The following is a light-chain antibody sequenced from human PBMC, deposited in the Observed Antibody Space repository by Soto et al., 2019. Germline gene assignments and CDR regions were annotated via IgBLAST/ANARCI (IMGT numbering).Light chain of an antibody. CDR1: SSDIGAYNY. V-gene: IGLV2-14*01. CDR3: NSYTTISNRV. CDR2: EVT. Sequence: QSVLTQPASVSGSPGQSITISCTGTSSDIGAYNYVSWHQQHPGKAPKLLIYEVTNRPSGVSDRFSGSKSGNTASLTISGLQAEDEANYYCNSYTTISNRVFGTGTKVTVL. J-gene: IGLJ1*01.